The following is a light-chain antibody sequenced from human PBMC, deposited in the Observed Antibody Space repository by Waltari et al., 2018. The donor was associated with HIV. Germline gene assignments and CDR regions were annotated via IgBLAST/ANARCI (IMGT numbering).Light chain of an antibody. Sequence: QSALTHPPSVSGSPGQSVTISCTGTSSDVGSHNRVSWYQQPPGTAPKLMIYEVSNRPSGVPDRFSGSKSGNTASLTISGLQAEDEADYYCSSYTSSSTFMVFGGGTKLTVL. CDR2: EVS. V-gene: IGLV2-18*02. CDR3: SSYTSSSTFMV. J-gene: IGLJ2*01. CDR1: SSDVGSHNR.